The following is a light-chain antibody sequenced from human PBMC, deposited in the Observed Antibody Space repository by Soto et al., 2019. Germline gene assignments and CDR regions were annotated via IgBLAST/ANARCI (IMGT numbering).Light chain of an antibody. J-gene: IGKJ2*01. CDR2: DAS. Sequence: DIQMTQSPSTLSASGGDRVTSTCRASQSISSWLAWYQQKPGKAPKLLIYDASSLESGVPSRFSGSGSGTEFTLTISSLQPDDFATYYCQQYNSYSQVTFGQGTKLEIK. V-gene: IGKV1-5*01. CDR3: QQYNSYSQVT. CDR1: QSISSW.